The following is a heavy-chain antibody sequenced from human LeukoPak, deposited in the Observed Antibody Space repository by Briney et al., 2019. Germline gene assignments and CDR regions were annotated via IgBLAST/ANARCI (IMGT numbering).Heavy chain of an antibody. CDR2: ISAYNGNT. Sequence: ASVKVSCKASGYTFTSYGISWVRQAPGQGLEWMGLISAYNGNTNYAQKLQGRVTMTTDTSTSTAYMELRSLRSDDTAVYYCARDRFWRGGPPSFDYWGQGTLVTVSS. V-gene: IGHV1-18*01. J-gene: IGHJ4*02. D-gene: IGHD3-3*01. CDR3: ARDRFWRGGPPSFDY. CDR1: GYTFTSYG.